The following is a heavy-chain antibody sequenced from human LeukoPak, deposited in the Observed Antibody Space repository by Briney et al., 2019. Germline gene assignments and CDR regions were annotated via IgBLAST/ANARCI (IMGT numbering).Heavy chain of an antibody. CDR2: IYYSGST. V-gene: IGHV4-31*03. Sequence: SQTLPLTCTVSGGSISSGGYYWSWIRQHPGKGLEWIGYIYYSGSTYYNPSLKSRVTISVDTSKNQFSLKLSSVTAADTAVYYCARESGLPARFDPWGQGTLVTVSS. D-gene: IGHD5-12*01. J-gene: IGHJ5*02. CDR3: ARESGLPARFDP. CDR1: GGSISSGGYY.